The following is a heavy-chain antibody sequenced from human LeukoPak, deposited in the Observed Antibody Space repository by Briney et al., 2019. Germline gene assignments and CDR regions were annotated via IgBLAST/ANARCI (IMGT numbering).Heavy chain of an antibody. CDR2: IYPGDSDT. CDR3: ARHASGGYSYGYFDY. D-gene: IGHD5-18*01. V-gene: IGHV5-51*01. J-gene: IGHJ4*02. CDR1: GYSFSIYW. Sequence: GESLKISCKASGYSFSIYWIGWVRQMPGKGLEWMGIIYPGDSDTRYSPSFQGQVTISADKSITTAYLHWSSLKASDTAMYYCARHASGGYSYGYFDYWGQGTLVTVSS.